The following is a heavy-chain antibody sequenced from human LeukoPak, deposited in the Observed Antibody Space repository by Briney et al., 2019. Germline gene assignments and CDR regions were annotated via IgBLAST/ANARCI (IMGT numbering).Heavy chain of an antibody. D-gene: IGHD1-26*01. CDR2: ISYDGSNK. V-gene: IGHV3-30-3*01. CDR3: TKDVLAGGADI. Sequence: GRSLRLPCAASGFTFSSYAMHWVRQAPGKGLEWVAVISYDGSNKYYADSVKGRFTISRDNSKNTLYLEMNSLRAEDTALYFCTKDVLAGGADIWGQGTMVTVSS. J-gene: IGHJ3*02. CDR1: GFTFSSYA.